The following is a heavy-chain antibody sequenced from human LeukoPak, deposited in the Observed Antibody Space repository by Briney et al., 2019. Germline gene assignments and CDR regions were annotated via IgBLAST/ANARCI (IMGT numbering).Heavy chain of an antibody. Sequence: KPGGSLRLSCAASGFTFSSYSMNWVRQAPGKGLEWVSSISSSSYIYYADSVKGRFTISRDNAKNSLYLQMNSLRAEDTAVYYCAREVVAAAGTGDYWGQGTLVTVSS. CDR1: GFTFSSYS. D-gene: IGHD6-13*01. CDR3: AREVVAAAGTGDY. V-gene: IGHV3-21*01. CDR2: ISSSSYI. J-gene: IGHJ4*02.